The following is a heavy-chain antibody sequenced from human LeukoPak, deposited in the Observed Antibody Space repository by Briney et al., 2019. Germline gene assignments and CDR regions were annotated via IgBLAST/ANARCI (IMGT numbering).Heavy chain of an antibody. CDR2: ISSSSTYI. D-gene: IGHD1-26*01. V-gene: IGHV3-21*01. CDR3: ARYSGTYRDY. CDR1: GFTFSSYN. Sequence: GESLRLSCAASGFTFSSYNMNWVCQAPGKGLEWVASISSSSTYIFYADSAKGRFTISRDNAKNALYLQMNSLRAEDTAVYYCARYSGTYRDYWGQGTLVTVSS. J-gene: IGHJ4*02.